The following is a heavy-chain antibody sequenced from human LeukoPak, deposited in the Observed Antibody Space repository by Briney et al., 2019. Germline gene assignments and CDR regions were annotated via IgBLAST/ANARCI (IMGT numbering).Heavy chain of an antibody. V-gene: IGHV1-69*13. CDR2: IIPIFAKT. Sequence: GASVKVSCKASGGTFSSDAISWVRQAPGQGLEWMGGIIPIFAKTNFAQNFQGRVTITADESTSTAYMELGSLRSEDTAVYYCASSTSSWDYFDYWGQGTLVTVSS. CDR3: ASSTSSWDYFDY. CDR1: GGTFSSDA. J-gene: IGHJ4*02. D-gene: IGHD6-6*01.